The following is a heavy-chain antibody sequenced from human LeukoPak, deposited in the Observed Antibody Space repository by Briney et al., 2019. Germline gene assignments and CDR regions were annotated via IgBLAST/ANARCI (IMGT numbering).Heavy chain of an antibody. CDR3: ASKTDYYGSGSYGY. V-gene: IGHV3-7*01. CDR1: GFTFSSYW. J-gene: IGHJ4*02. CDR2: IKQDGSEK. Sequence: GGSLRLSCAASGFTFSSYWMSWVRQAPGKGLEWVANIKQDGSEKYYVDPVKGRFTISRDNAKNSLYLQMNSLRAEDTAVYYCASKTDYYGSGSYGYWGQGTLVTVSS. D-gene: IGHD3-10*01.